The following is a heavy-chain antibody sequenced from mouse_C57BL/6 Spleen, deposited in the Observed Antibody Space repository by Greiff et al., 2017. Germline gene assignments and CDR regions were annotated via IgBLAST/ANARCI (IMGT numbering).Heavy chain of an antibody. J-gene: IGHJ2*01. D-gene: IGHD2-4*01. CDR3: AIYYEYDYYSFDY. CDR2: IFPGDGST. V-gene: IGHV1-55*01. Sequence: QVQLQQPGAELVKPGASVKVSCKASGYTFTSYWIHWVKQRPGQGLEWIGEIFPGDGSTNYNEKFKGKATLTVDTSSSTAYMQLSSLTPEDSAVYDCAIYYEYDYYSFDYWGQGTTLTVSA. CDR1: GYTFTSYW.